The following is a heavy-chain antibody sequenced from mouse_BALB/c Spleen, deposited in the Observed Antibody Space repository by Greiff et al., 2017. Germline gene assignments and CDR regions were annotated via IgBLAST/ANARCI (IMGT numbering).Heavy chain of an antibody. J-gene: IGHJ3*01. CDR2: ISSGGSYT. V-gene: IGHV5-9-4*01. CDR1: GFTFSSYA. CDR3: ARGDYGTQFAY. D-gene: IGHD1-1*01. Sequence: DVMLVESGGGLVKPGGSLKLSCAASGFTFSSYAMSWVRQSPEKRLEWVAEISSGGSYTYYPDTVTGRFTISRDNAKNTLYLEMSSLRSEDTAMYYCARGDYGTQFAYWGQGTLVTVSA.